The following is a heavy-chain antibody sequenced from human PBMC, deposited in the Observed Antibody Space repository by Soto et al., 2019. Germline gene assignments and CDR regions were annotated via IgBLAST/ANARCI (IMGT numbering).Heavy chain of an antibody. J-gene: IGHJ4*02. CDR2: IIPIFGTA. V-gene: IGHV1-69*13. Sequence: SVKVSCKASGYTFTGYYIHWVRQAPGQGLEWMGGIIPIFGTANYAQKFQGRVTITADESTSTAYMELSSLRSEDTAVYYCARDKDYFDYWGQGTLVTVSS. CDR3: ARDKDYFDY. CDR1: GYTFTGYY.